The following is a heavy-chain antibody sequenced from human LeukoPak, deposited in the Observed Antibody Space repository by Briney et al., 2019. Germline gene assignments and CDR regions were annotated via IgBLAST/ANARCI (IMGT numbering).Heavy chain of an antibody. V-gene: IGHV1-8*01. J-gene: IGHJ5*02. CDR1: RYTFTNYD. Sequence: ASVTVSFMASRYTFTNYDINGVGQAAGQGGEGVGWMNPNSGNTGYAQKFHGRVTMTRNTSINTAYMELSSLRSEDTAVYYCAREPDYYDSSGMFDPWGQGTLVTVSS. CDR2: MNPNSGNT. CDR3: AREPDYYDSSGMFDP. D-gene: IGHD3-22*01.